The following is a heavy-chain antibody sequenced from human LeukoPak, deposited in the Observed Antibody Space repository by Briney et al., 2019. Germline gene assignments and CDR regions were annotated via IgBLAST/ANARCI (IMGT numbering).Heavy chain of an antibody. CDR3: VGADYYGSGSQPFDY. J-gene: IGHJ4*02. CDR1: GYTFTGYY. D-gene: IGHD3-10*01. Sequence: ASVKVSCKASGYTFTGYYMHWVRQAPGQGLEWMGWINPNSGATTYTQKFQGRVTMTRDTSISTAYMELSRLRSDDTAIYYCVGADYYGSGSQPFDYWGQGTLVTVSS. V-gene: IGHV1-2*02. CDR2: INPNSGAT.